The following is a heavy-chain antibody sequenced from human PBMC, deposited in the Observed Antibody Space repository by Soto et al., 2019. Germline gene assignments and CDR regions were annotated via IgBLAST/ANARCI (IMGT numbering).Heavy chain of an antibody. D-gene: IGHD3-9*01. CDR2: IYYTGST. CDR3: ARQAGDILSGYRFDY. V-gene: IGHV4-59*08. J-gene: IGHJ4*02. CDR1: CGSISSYY. Sequence: SETLSLTCTVSCGSISSYYWSWIRQPPGKGLEWIGYIYYTGSTNYNPSLKSRVTISLDTSKNQFSLKLSSVTAADTAVYYCARQAGDILSGYRFDYWGQGTLVTVSS.